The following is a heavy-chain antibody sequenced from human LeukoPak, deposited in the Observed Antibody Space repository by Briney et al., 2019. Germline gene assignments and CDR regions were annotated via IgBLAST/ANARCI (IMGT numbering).Heavy chain of an antibody. CDR3: ARGFGTSWFYS. D-gene: IGHD2-2*01. J-gene: IGHJ5*01. CDR2: INEGSSVI. CDR1: GFSFSIYS. V-gene: IGHV3-48*04. Sequence: PGGSLRLSCAASGFSFSIYSLTWVRQAPGKGLEWIAYINEGSSVIYYAVSVEGRFTVSRDNAKSSLYLQMNSLRGDDTAIYYCARGFGTSWFYSWGQGTLVTVSS.